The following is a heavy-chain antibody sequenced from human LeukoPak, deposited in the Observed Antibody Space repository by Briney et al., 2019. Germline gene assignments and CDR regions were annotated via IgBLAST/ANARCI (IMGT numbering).Heavy chain of an antibody. CDR3: ARNYYGSGSYYWFDY. V-gene: IGHV4-31*03. Sequence: PSETLSLTCTVSGGSISSGGYYWSWIRQHPGKGLEWIGYIYYSGSTYYNPSLKSRVTISVDTSKNQFSLKLSSVTAADTAVYYCARNYYGSGSYYWFDYWGQGTLVTVSS. CDR2: IYYSGST. J-gene: IGHJ4*02. CDR1: GGSISSGGYY. D-gene: IGHD3-10*01.